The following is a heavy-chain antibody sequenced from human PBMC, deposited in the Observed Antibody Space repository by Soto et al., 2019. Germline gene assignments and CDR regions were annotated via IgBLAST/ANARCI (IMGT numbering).Heavy chain of an antibody. D-gene: IGHD3-9*01. Sequence: GASVKVSCKASGYTFTSYGISWVRQAPGQGHEWMGWISAYNGNTNYAQKLQGRVTMTTDTSTSTAYMELRSLRSDDTAVYYCARGTYYDISTGYYFDYWGQGTLVTVSS. CDR1: GYTFTSYG. V-gene: IGHV1-18*04. J-gene: IGHJ4*02. CDR2: ISAYNGNT. CDR3: ARGTYYDISTGYYFDY.